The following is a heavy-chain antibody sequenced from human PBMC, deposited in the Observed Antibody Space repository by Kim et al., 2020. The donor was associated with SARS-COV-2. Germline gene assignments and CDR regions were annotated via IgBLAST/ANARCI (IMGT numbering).Heavy chain of an antibody. Sequence: GGSLRLSCAASGFTFSNAWMSWVRQAPGKGLEWVGRIKSKTDGGTTDYAAPVKGRFTIARADSNNTLYLQMNSLKTEDTDVYYCTTDDDILTGKSYWGQGTLVTVSS. D-gene: IGHD3-9*01. V-gene: IGHV3-15*01. CDR2: IKSKTDGGTT. CDR1: GFTFSNAW. CDR3: TTDDDILTGKSY. J-gene: IGHJ4*02.